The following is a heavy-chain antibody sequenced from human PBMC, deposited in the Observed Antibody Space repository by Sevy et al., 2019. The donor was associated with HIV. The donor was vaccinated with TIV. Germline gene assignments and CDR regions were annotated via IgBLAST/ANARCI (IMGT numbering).Heavy chain of an antibody. D-gene: IGHD3-22*01. Sequence: GGSLRLSCAASGFTFTTYWMIWIRQAPGKGLEWVANINRDGTQKYYADSLKDRITISRDNAANSHYLQMDSLRAEDTALYYCARESSGPSVVDLWGQGTLVTVSS. J-gene: IGHJ5*02. CDR3: ARESSGPSVVDL. V-gene: IGHV3-7*01. CDR1: GFTFTTYW. CDR2: INRDGTQK.